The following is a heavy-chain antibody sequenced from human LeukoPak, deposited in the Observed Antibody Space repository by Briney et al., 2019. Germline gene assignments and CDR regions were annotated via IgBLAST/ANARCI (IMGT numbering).Heavy chain of an antibody. CDR1: GFTFSSSW. CDR2: IKPDGSEE. Sequence: RGSLRLSCAASGFTFSSSWMSWVRQAPEKGLEWVANIKPDGSEEHSVDSVKGRFTISRDNAKNSLYLQMNSLRAEDTAVYYCARATKLVDAFDIWGQGTMVTVSS. CDR3: ARATKLVDAFDI. D-gene: IGHD1-1*01. J-gene: IGHJ3*02. V-gene: IGHV3-7*01.